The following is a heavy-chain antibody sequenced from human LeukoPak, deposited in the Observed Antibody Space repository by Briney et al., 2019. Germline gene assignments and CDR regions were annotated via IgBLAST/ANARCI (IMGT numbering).Heavy chain of an antibody. CDR1: GYTLTELS. J-gene: IGHJ6*02. V-gene: IGHV1-24*01. CDR3: ATGLRYYDFWSGSMDV. Sequence: GASVKVSCKVSGYTLTELSMHWVRQAPGKGLEWMGGFDPEDGETIYAQKFQGRVTMTEDTSTDTAYMELSSLRSEDTAVYYCATGLRYYDFWSGSMDVWGQGTTATVSS. CDR2: FDPEDGET. D-gene: IGHD3-3*01.